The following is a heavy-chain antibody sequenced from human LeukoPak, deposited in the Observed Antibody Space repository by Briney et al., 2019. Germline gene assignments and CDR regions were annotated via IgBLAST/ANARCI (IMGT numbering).Heavy chain of an antibody. V-gene: IGHV4-59*01. Sequence: SETLSLTCTVSGGSISNYYWSWIRQPPGMGLEWIGYIYQSGSTDYNPSLKSRVTISVDTSKNQFSLKLSSVTAADTAVYYCVRDRELAYWGQGILVTVSS. CDR1: GGSISNYY. D-gene: IGHD1-1*01. CDR2: IYQSGST. J-gene: IGHJ4*02. CDR3: VRDRELAY.